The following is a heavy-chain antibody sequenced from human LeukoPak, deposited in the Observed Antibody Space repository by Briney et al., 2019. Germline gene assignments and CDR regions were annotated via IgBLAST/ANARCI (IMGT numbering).Heavy chain of an antibody. Sequence: PGGSLRLSCAASGFTFDDYGMSWARQAPGKGLEWVSGINWNGGSTGYADSVKGRFTISRDNAKNSLYLQMNSLRAEDTALYYCARESGVPQLLQHFDYWGQGTLVTVSS. V-gene: IGHV3-20*04. J-gene: IGHJ4*02. D-gene: IGHD2-2*01. CDR2: INWNGGST. CDR3: ARESGVPQLLQHFDY. CDR1: GFTFDDYG.